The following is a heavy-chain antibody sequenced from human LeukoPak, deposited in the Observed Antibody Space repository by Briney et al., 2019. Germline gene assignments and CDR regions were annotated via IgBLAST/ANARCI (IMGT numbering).Heavy chain of an antibody. CDR3: ARDPEKYCSSTSCPYGFDY. V-gene: IGHV1-69*01. Sequence: RQAPGQGLEWMGXIIPIFGTANYAQKFQGRVTITADESTSTAYMELSSLRSEDTAVYYCARDPEKYCSSTSCPYGFDYWGQGTLVTVSS. CDR2: IIPIFGTA. D-gene: IGHD2-2*01. J-gene: IGHJ4*02.